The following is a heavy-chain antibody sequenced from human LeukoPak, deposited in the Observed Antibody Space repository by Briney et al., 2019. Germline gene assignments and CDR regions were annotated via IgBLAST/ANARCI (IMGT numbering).Heavy chain of an antibody. Sequence: GGSLRLSCAASGFTFSSYAMSWVRQAPGKGLEWVSSISGSGGSTYYADSVKGRFTISRDNSKNTLYLQMNSLRAEDTAVYYCAKDDDIVVVPAALDYWGQGTLVTVSS. V-gene: IGHV3-23*01. J-gene: IGHJ4*02. CDR2: ISGSGGST. CDR1: GFTFSSYA. CDR3: AKDDDIVVVPAALDY. D-gene: IGHD2-2*01.